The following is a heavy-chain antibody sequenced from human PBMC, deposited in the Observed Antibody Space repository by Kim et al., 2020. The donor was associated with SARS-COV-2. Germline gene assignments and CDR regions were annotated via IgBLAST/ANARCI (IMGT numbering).Heavy chain of an antibody. J-gene: IGHJ5*02. CDR1: GFSLSTYG. D-gene: IGHD3-22*01. CDR3: ARGWGSAIYYSYFDP. CDR2: IWYDENVK. V-gene: IGHV3-33*01. Sequence: GGSLRLSCAATGFSLSTYGMHWVRQAPGKGLEWVAVIWYDENVKYYADSVEGRFTISRDNSKNTLYLQMDSLRVEDTALYYCARGWGSAIYYSYFDPWGQGTLVTVSS.